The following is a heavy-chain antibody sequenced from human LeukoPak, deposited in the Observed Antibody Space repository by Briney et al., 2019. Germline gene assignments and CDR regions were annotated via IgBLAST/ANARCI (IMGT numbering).Heavy chain of an antibody. CDR2: IYSGGST. V-gene: IGHV3-66*01. D-gene: IGHD3-16*01. J-gene: IGHJ4*02. Sequence: PGGSLRLSCAASGFTVSSNYMGWVRQAPGKGLEWVSVIYSGGSTYYADSVKGRFTISRDNSKNTLYLQMNSLRAEDTAVYYCARDQGEYGGDFDYWGQGTLVTVSS. CDR3: ARDQGEYGGDFDY. CDR1: GFTVSSNY.